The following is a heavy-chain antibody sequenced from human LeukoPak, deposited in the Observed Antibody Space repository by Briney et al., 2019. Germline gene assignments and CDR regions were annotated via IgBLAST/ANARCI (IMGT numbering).Heavy chain of an antibody. Sequence: GSLRLSCAASGFTFSSYTMKWVRQAPGKGLEWVSSISSSSTYIHYADSVKGRFTISRDNAKNSLSLQMNSLRAEDTAVYYCARDLSGYSGVFDYWGQGTLVTVSS. D-gene: IGHD3-9*01. CDR3: ARDLSGYSGVFDY. J-gene: IGHJ4*02. CDR1: GFTFSSYT. V-gene: IGHV3-21*01. CDR2: ISSSSTYI.